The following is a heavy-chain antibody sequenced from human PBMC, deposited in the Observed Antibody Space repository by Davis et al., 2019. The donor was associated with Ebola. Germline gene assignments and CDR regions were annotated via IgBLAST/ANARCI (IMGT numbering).Heavy chain of an antibody. Sequence: GESLKISCAGSGFTFSSYAMSWVRQAPGKGLEWVSAISGSGGSTYYADSVKGRFTISRDNSKNTLYLQMNSLRAEDTAVYYCAKDYLGYCSGGSCYSGWFDPWGQGTLVTVSS. CDR1: GFTFSSYA. D-gene: IGHD2-15*01. V-gene: IGHV3-23*01. CDR3: AKDYLGYCSGGSCYSGWFDP. J-gene: IGHJ5*02. CDR2: ISGSGGST.